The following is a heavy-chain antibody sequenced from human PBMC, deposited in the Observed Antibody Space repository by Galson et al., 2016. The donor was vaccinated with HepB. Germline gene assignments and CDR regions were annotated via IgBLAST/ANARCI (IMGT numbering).Heavy chain of an antibody. V-gene: IGHV3-23*01. J-gene: IGHJ3*02. CDR1: GFTFTGYA. Sequence: SLRLSCAASGFTFTGYAMPWVRQAPGKGLEWVSIISASGGSTHYADSVRGRFTISRDNSKNTLYLQMDSLRAEDTAVYYCAKGHYYDSSGDAFDIWGQGTMVTVSS. D-gene: IGHD3-22*01. CDR2: ISASGGST. CDR3: AKGHYYDSSGDAFDI.